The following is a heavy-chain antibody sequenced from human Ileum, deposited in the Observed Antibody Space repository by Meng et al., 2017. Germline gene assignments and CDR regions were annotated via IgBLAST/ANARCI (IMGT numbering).Heavy chain of an antibody. CDR2: AST. CDR3: ARDHWGSLDY. V-gene: IGHV4-61*08. D-gene: IGHD7-27*01. Sequence: QVQPPESGPGLVRPSETLSLICAVSGGSVSSSGYQWGWIRQPPGKGLEWIGYASTNYNPSLKSRVTISVDTSKNQFSLKLTSVTAADTAVYYCARDHWGSLDYWGQGVLVTVSS. J-gene: IGHJ4*02. CDR1: GGSVSSSGYQ.